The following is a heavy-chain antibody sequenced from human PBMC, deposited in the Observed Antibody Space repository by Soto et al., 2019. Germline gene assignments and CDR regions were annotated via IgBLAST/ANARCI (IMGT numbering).Heavy chain of an antibody. Sequence: VQLVQSGAEVKKPGASVKVSCKASGYTFTSYGISWVRQAPGQGLEWMGWISAYNGNTNYAQKLQGRVTMTTDTSTSTAYMELRSLRSDDTAVYYCARVKAGYYYDSSGYYLLSPEDYWGQGTLVTVSS. D-gene: IGHD3-22*01. CDR1: GYTFTSYG. V-gene: IGHV1-18*01. J-gene: IGHJ4*02. CDR3: ARVKAGYYYDSSGYYLLSPEDY. CDR2: ISAYNGNT.